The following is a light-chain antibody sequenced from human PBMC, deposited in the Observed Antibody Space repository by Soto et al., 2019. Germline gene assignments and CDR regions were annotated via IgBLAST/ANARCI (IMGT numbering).Light chain of an antibody. CDR1: SSDVGTYNL. CDR3: SSYTNINTRACV. CDR2: EGS. J-gene: IGLJ1*01. V-gene: IGLV2-14*02. Sequence: QSALTQPASVSGSPGQSITISCTGTSSDVGTYNLVSWYQQRPGKAPKLTIYEGSQRPSGVSSRFSGSKSGNTASLTISGLQAEDEADYYCSSYTNINTRACVFGTGTKVTVL.